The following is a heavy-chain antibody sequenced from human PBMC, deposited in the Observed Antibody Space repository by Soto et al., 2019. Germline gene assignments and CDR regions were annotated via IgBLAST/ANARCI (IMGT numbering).Heavy chain of an antibody. J-gene: IGHJ6*02. CDR3: ARDLRHSGYFGSYYGMDV. CDR2: ISSSSSTI. CDR1: EFTFSSYS. V-gene: IGHV3-48*02. D-gene: IGHD5-12*01. Sequence: GGSLRLSCVASEFTFSSYSMNWVRQAPGKGLEWVSYISSSSSTIYYADSVKGRFTISRDNAKNSLYLQMLGLRDEDTAVYYCARDLRHSGYFGSYYGMDVWGQGTTVTVSS.